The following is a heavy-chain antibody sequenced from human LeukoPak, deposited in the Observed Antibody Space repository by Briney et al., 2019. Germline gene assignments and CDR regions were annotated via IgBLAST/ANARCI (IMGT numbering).Heavy chain of an antibody. CDR3: ASLPRGSSGWNYFDY. CDR1: GNSFTNYW. J-gene: IGHJ4*02. Sequence: GESLKISCKASGNSFTNYWIGWVRQMPGKGLEWMGIIYPDDSDTRYSPSFQGQVTISVDKSISTAYLQWSSLKASDTAMYYCASLPRGSSGWNYFDYWGQGTLVTVPS. V-gene: IGHV5-51*01. CDR2: IYPDDSDT. D-gene: IGHD6-19*01.